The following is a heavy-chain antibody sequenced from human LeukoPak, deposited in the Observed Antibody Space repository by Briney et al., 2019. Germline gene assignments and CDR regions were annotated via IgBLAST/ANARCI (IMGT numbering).Heavy chain of an antibody. J-gene: IGHJ5*02. D-gene: IGHD3-10*01. V-gene: IGHV4-34*01. Sequence: PSETLSLTCAVYGVSFSGYYWSWIRQPPGKGLEWIGEINHSGSTNYNPSLKSRVTISVDTSKNQFSLKLSSVTAADTAVYYCARLPITMVRGPFDPWGQGTLVTVSS. CDR3: ARLPITMVRGPFDP. CDR2: INHSGST. CDR1: GVSFSGYY.